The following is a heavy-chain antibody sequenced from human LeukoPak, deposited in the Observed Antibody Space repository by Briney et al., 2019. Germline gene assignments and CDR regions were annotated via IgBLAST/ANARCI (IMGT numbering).Heavy chain of an antibody. CDR3: ARVGGVEWELLRNDAFDI. CDR1: GSTFSSYW. J-gene: IGHJ3*02. CDR2: IKQDGSEK. D-gene: IGHD1-26*01. V-gene: IGHV3-7*01. Sequence: PGGFLRLSCAASGSTFSSYWMSWVRQAPGKGLEWVANIKQDGSEKYYVDSVKGRFTISRDNARNSLYLQMNSLRAEDTAVYYCARVGGVEWELLRNDAFDIWGQGTMVTVSS.